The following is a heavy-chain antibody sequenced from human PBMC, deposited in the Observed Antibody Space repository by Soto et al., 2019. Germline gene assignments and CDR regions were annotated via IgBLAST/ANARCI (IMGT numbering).Heavy chain of an antibody. Sequence: SETLSLTCAVSGGSLSSSNLWSWVRQPPGKGLEWIGEINHSGSSNYNPSLKSRVSISVDTSKNQFSLKLSSVTAADTAVYYCARGMAVTGHYLDYWGQGNLVTVSS. D-gene: IGHD6-19*01. J-gene: IGHJ4*02. V-gene: IGHV4-4*02. CDR3: ARGMAVTGHYLDY. CDR2: INHSGSS. CDR1: GGSLSSSNL.